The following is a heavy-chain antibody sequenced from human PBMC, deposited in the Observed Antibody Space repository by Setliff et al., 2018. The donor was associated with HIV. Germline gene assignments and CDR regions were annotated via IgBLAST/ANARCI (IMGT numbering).Heavy chain of an antibody. CDR3: ARKYTGGPLDY. V-gene: IGHV1-18*01. D-gene: IGHD6-19*01. Sequence: WASVKVSCKASGYTFTSYGITWVRQAPGQGLEWMGWISTYNGNTRYAQKLQGRVTMTTDTSTSTAYMELRSLRSDDTAMYYCARKYTGGPLDYWGQGTLVTVSS. CDR1: GYTFTSYG. J-gene: IGHJ4*02. CDR2: ISTYNGNT.